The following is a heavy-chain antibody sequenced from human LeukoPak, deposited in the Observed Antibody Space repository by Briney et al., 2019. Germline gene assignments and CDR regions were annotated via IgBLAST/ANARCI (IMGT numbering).Heavy chain of an antibody. Sequence: ASVKVSCKASGYTFTGYYMHWVRQAPGQGLEWMGRINPNSGGTNYAQKFQGRVTMTRDTSTSTVYMELSSLRSEDTAVYYCARRTRLGYCTNGVCPYYFDYWGQGTLVTVSS. CDR2: INPNSGGT. CDR1: GYTFTGYY. V-gene: IGHV1-2*06. D-gene: IGHD2-8*01. CDR3: ARRTRLGYCTNGVCPYYFDY. J-gene: IGHJ4*02.